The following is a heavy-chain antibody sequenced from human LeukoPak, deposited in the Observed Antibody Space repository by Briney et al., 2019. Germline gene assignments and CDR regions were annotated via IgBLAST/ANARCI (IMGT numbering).Heavy chain of an antibody. CDR1: GFTFTNAW. V-gene: IGHV3-15*07. D-gene: IGHD3-22*01. J-gene: IGHJ4*02. CDR2: IKRKTDGGTT. Sequence: GGSLRLSCAASGFTFTNAWMNWVRQAPGKGLEWVGRIKRKTDGGTTDYAAPVKGRFTISRDDSKNTLFLQMNSLKTEDTAMYYCATASRGYVDYWGQGTLVTVSS. CDR3: ATASRGYVDY.